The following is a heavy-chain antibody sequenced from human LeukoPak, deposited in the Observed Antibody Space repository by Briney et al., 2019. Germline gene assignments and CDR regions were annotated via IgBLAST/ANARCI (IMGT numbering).Heavy chain of an antibody. CDR1: GYTFTGYY. CDR2: INPNSGGT. CDR3: ARDRDRYSSGGLIDY. D-gene: IGHD6-19*01. J-gene: IGHJ4*02. Sequence: ASLKVSCKASGYTFTGYYMHLVRQAPGQGLEWMGWINPNSGGTNYAQKFQGRVTMTRDTYISTAYMELSRLRSDDTAVYYCARDRDRYSSGGLIDYWGQGTLVTVSS. V-gene: IGHV1-2*02.